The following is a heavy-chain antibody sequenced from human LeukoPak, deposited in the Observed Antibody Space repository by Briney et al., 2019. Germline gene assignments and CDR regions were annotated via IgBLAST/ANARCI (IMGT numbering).Heavy chain of an antibody. CDR2: VSYDGNKE. Sequence: GGSLRLSCAATGFTFWSYGMHWVRQAPGKGLEWVAVVSYDGNKENYADSVKGRFTNSRDNSKKTLYLQLNSLRVEDTAVYYCAKDRRMMSSAYGMDVWGQGTTVTVSS. D-gene: IGHD3-16*01. J-gene: IGHJ6*02. V-gene: IGHV3-30*18. CDR3: AKDRRMMSSAYGMDV. CDR1: GFTFWSYG.